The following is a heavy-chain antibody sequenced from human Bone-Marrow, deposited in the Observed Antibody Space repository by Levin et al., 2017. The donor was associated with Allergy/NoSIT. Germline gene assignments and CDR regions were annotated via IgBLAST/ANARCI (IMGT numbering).Heavy chain of an antibody. CDR2: ISGSGGNT. J-gene: IGHJ4*02. V-gene: IGHV3-23*01. CDR1: GFSFDSYA. Sequence: GGSLRLSCAASGFSFDSYAMNWVRQAPGKGLEWVSAISGSGGNTYYAESVKGRFTISRDNSKNTVYLQMKSLRDDDRAIYYCAWGRGYDFWSGYYRFEYWGQGTLVTVSS. D-gene: IGHD3-3*01. CDR3: AWGRGYDFWSGYYRFEY.